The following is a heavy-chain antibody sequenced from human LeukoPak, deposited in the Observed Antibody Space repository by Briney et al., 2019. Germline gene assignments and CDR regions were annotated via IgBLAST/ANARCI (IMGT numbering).Heavy chain of an antibody. Sequence: PSETLSLTCTVSGDSITNSWWSWVRQSPGKGLEWIGYIYATGTTNYNPSLMSRVTFSVDKSKNQFSLRLSSVTAADTAVYYCARQRRQSFSSALYHFDYWGQGTLVTVSS. D-gene: IGHD2/OR15-2a*01. CDR3: ARQRRQSFSSALYHFDY. CDR1: GDSITNSW. V-gene: IGHV4-4*09. CDR2: IYATGTT. J-gene: IGHJ4*02.